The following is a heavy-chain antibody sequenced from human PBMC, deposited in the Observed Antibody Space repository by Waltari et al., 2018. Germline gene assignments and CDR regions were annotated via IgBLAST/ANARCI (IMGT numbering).Heavy chain of an antibody. V-gene: IGHV3-23*01. Sequence: EVQLLESGGGLVQPGGSLRLSCAASGFTFSSYAMSWVRQAPGKGLEWVSAISGRGGSTYYADTVKGRFTISRDNSKNTLYLQMNSLRAEDTAVYYCAKGKSITIFGVVISYWGQGTLVTVSS. CDR3: AKGKSITIFGVVISY. J-gene: IGHJ4*02. CDR1: GFTFSSYA. CDR2: ISGRGGST. D-gene: IGHD3-3*01.